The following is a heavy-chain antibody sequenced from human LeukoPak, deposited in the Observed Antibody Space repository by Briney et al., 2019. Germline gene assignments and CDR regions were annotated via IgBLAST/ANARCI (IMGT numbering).Heavy chain of an antibody. Sequence: GGSVILSCAASGFTFSSNWMDWVRHAPGQGLVWVSRIKGDGISTNYADSVKGRFTISRDIAKNTLYLQMNSLRAEDTGVYYCAKDHYWSIDYWGRGTLVTVSS. D-gene: IGHD3-3*01. CDR2: IKGDGIST. CDR1: GFTFSSNW. CDR3: AKDHYWSIDY. V-gene: IGHV3-74*01. J-gene: IGHJ4*02.